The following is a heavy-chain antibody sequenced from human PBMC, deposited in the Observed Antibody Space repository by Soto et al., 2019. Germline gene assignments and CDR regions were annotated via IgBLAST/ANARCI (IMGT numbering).Heavy chain of an antibody. J-gene: IGHJ4*02. Sequence: QVQLLQSGAELKKPGASVKVSCKASGYTFTNHGISWVRQAPGQGLEWVGWVSGYNDKTKSAQKFQGRVNMTTDTSTNTAYMELRSLRSDDTAVYFCASDFYPVAYFFDYWGQGTLVTVSS. D-gene: IGHD2-21*01. CDR2: VSGYNDKT. CDR1: GYTFTNHG. V-gene: IGHV1-18*04. CDR3: ASDFYPVAYFFDY.